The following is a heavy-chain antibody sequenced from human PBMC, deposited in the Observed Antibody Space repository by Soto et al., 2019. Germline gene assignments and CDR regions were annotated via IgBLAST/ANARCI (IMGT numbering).Heavy chain of an antibody. CDR1: GFTFTSYA. J-gene: IGHJ4*02. D-gene: IGHD3-22*01. V-gene: IGHV3-23*01. CDR2: ISGSGRST. Sequence: GGSLRLSCAASGFTFTSYAMSRVRQAPGKGLEWVSAISGSGRSTYYADSVKGRFTISRDNSKNTLYLQMNSLRAEDTAVYYCAKDPIDSTANYFYYWGQGTLVTVSS. CDR3: AKDPIDSTANYFYY.